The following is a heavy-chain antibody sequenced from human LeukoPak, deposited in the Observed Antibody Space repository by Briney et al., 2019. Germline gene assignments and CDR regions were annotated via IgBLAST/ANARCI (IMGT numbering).Heavy chain of an antibody. CDR3: ARGRSYFDY. CDR2: IYYSGST. J-gene: IGHJ4*02. CDR1: GGSISGSSYY. V-gene: IGHV4-39*07. Sequence: SETLSLTCTVSGGSISGSSYYWGWIRQPPGKGLEWIGSIYYSGSTYYNPSLKSRVTISVDTSKNQFSLKLSSVTAADTAVYYCARGRSYFDYWGQGTLVTVSS.